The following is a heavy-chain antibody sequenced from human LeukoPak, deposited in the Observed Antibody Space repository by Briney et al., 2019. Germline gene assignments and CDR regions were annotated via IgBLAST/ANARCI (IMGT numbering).Heavy chain of an antibody. D-gene: IGHD3-16*02. J-gene: IGHJ4*02. CDR3: ARGVSMITFGGVIGYFDY. CDR2: IKQDGSEK. CDR1: GFTFSSYW. V-gene: IGHV3-7*01. Sequence: PGGSLRLSCAASGFTFSSYWMSWVRRAPGKGLEWVANIKQDGSEKYYVDSVKGRFTISRDNAKNSLYLQMNSLRAEDTAVYYCARGVSMITFGGVIGYFDYWGQGTLVTVSS.